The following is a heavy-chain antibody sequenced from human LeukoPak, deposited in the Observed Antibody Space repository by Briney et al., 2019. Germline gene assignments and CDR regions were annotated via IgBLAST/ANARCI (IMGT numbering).Heavy chain of an antibody. CDR1: GFTFSRYW. V-gene: IGHV3-74*01. CDR2: FNSDGSIT. CDR3: AKETFDP. Sequence: GGSLRLSCAAPGFTFSRYWMHWVRQAPGKGLVWVSRFNSDGSITTYADSVKGRFTISRDNAKNTLYLQMNSLRAEDTAVYYCAKETFDPWGQGTLVTVSS. J-gene: IGHJ5*02.